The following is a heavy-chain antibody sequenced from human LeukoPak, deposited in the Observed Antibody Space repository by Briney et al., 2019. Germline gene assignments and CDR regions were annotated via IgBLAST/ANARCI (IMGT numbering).Heavy chain of an antibody. Sequence: ASVKVSCKASGYTFTGYYMHWVRQAPGQGLEWMGWINPNSGGTNYAQKFQGRVTMTRDTSISTAYMKLSRLRSDDTAVYYCARDGAYCSSTSCYTRWFDPWGQGTLVTVSS. D-gene: IGHD2-2*02. CDR1: GYTFTGYY. CDR3: ARDGAYCSSTSCYTRWFDP. V-gene: IGHV1-2*02. J-gene: IGHJ5*02. CDR2: INPNSGGT.